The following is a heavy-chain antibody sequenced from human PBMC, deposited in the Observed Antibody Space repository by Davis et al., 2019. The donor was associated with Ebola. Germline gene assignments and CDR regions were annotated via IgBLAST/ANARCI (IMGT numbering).Heavy chain of an antibody. D-gene: IGHD2-15*01. Sequence: AASVKVSCKASGYTFTGYYMHWVRQAPGQGLEWMGRINPNSGDTNYTQKFQGRVTMTRDTSISTAYMELSRLRSDDTAVYYCARVLGYCSGGSCYSFNWFDPWGQGTLVTVSS. CDR1: GYTFTGYY. CDR3: ARVLGYCSGGSCYSFNWFDP. V-gene: IGHV1-2*06. CDR2: INPNSGDT. J-gene: IGHJ5*02.